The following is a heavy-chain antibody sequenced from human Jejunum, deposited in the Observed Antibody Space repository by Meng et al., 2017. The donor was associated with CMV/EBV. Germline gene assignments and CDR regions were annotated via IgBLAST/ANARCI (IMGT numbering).Heavy chain of an antibody. Sequence: QVQLQESGPGLVKPSPTQSFPCTVSGGSISSRSNYWNWIRQHPGKGLEWIGSSYYTGGTYYSPSLKSRISMSVDTAKNQFTLKLNSVTAADTAVYYCAREYGSGYPPDYWGQGTLVTVSS. CDR1: GGSISSRSNY. J-gene: IGHJ1*01. D-gene: IGHD3-10*01. CDR2: SYYTGGT. V-gene: IGHV4-31*03. CDR3: AREYGSGYPPDY.